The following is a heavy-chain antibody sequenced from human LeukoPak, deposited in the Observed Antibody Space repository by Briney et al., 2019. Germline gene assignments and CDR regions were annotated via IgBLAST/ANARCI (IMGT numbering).Heavy chain of an antibody. V-gene: IGHV3-33*01. CDR2: IWSDGTNR. D-gene: IGHD4-11*01. J-gene: IGHJ4*01. CDR3: VRDAQRGFDYSNSLAY. Sequence: GRSLRLSCAASGFIYSHYGMHWVRQAPGKGLEWVAVIWSDGTNRFYAGSVKGRFTISRDNSQNTLFLQRNSLRAEDTAVYYCVRDAQRGFDYSNSLAYWGHGTLVTVSS. CDR1: GFIYSHYG.